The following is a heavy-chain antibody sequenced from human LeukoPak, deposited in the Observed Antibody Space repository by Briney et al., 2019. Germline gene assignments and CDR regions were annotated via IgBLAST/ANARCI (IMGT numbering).Heavy chain of an antibody. V-gene: IGHV4-38-2*01. Sequence: PSETLSLTCAVSGYSISSGYYWGWIRRPPGKGRQGIGSTFQRGYSYYNPSLKSRVTISVDTSRNQFSLKLSSVTAADTAVYYCAGDKETTGNGRPNWFDPWGQGTLVTVSS. CDR1: GYSISSGYY. D-gene: IGHD1-1*01. CDR2: TFQRGYS. CDR3: AGDKETTGNGRPNWFDP. J-gene: IGHJ5*02.